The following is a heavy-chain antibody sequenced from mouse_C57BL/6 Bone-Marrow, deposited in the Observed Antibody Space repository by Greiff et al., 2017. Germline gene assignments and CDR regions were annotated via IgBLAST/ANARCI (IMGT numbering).Heavy chain of an antibody. CDR3: TTLDWYFDV. CDR2: IDPENGDT. CDR1: GFNIKDDY. J-gene: IGHJ1*03. V-gene: IGHV14-4*01. Sequence: EVQPQQSVAELVRPGASVKLSCTASGFNIKDDYMHWVKQRPEQGLEWIGWIDPENGDTEYASKFQGKATITADTSSNPAYLQLSSLTSEDTAVYYCTTLDWYFDVWGTGTTVTVSS.